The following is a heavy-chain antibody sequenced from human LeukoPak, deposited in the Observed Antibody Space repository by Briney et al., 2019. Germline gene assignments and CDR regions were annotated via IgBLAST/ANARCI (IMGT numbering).Heavy chain of an antibody. Sequence: GGSLRLSCAASGFTFSKYWMLWVRQGPGKGLESRSHINTDGTVTTYADSVKGRFTVSRDNADNTMFLQMNSVRDEDTAVYYCATKQWLAPPPDSWGQGTPVTVSS. D-gene: IGHD6-19*01. CDR1: GFTFSKYW. J-gene: IGHJ4*02. V-gene: IGHV3-74*01. CDR2: INTDGTVT. CDR3: ATKQWLAPPPDS.